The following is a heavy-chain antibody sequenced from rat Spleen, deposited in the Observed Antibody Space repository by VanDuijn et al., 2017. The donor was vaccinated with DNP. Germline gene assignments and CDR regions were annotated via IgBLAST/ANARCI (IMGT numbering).Heavy chain of an antibody. Sequence: EVQLVASGGGLGQPGRSLKLSCAASGFTFSDYNMAWVRQAPKKGLEWVATISYDGSSTYYRDSVKGRFTITRDNAKSTLYLKMDILRSEDTATYYCARLVVLTMDAWGQGTSVTVSS. D-gene: IGHD1-1*01. CDR1: GFTFSDYN. V-gene: IGHV5-7*01. CDR3: ARLVVLTMDA. J-gene: IGHJ4*01. CDR2: ISYDGSST.